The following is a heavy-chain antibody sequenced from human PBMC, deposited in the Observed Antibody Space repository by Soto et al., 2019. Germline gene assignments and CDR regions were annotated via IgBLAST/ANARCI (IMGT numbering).Heavy chain of an antibody. CDR2: MKEDGSVK. CDR3: VKNGDWSFES. D-gene: IGHD2-21*02. CDR1: GFTFSSNW. J-gene: IGHJ4*02. Sequence: GGSLRLSCVASGFTFSSNWMNWVRLAPGEGPEWVASMKEDGSVKDYAESAKGRFTISRDNAKNSLYLEMNSLTAEDTAVYYCVKNGDWSFESWGQGTLVTVSS. V-gene: IGHV3-7*03.